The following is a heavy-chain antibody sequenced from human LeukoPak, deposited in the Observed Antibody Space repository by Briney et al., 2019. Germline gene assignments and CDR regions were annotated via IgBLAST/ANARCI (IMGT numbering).Heavy chain of an antibody. D-gene: IGHD4-11*01. J-gene: IGHJ4*02. CDR1: GFTFSSYA. V-gene: IGHV3-21*01. CDR3: ARGSATVTTPRPFDY. CDR2: ISSSSSYI. Sequence: PGGSLRLSCAASGFTFSSYAMNWVRQAPGKGLEWVSSISSSSSYIYYADSVKGRFTISRDNAKNSLYLQMNSLRAEDTAVYYCARGSATVTTPRPFDYWGQGTLVTVSS.